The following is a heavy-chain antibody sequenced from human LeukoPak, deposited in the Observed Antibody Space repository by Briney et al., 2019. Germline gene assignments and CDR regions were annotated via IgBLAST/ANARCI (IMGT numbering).Heavy chain of an antibody. CDR1: GFTFSNYW. CDR3: ASMKGSGTYSSFDF. D-gene: IGHD3-10*01. Sequence: QPGGSLRLSCAASGFTFSNYWMSWVRQAPGKGLEWVANIKQDGSEKYYIDSVKGRFTISRDNAKNSLYLQMNSLRVEEAAVYYCASMKGSGTYSSFDFWGQGTLVTVSS. CDR2: IKQDGSEK. J-gene: IGHJ4*02. V-gene: IGHV3-7*01.